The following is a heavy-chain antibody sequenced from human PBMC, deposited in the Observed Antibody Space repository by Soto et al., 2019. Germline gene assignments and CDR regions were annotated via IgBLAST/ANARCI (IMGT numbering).Heavy chain of an antibody. CDR1: GFTFRNYD. CDR2: ISAAGDT. V-gene: IGHV3-13*01. CDR3: ARTDRDFYGLDV. J-gene: IGHJ6*02. Sequence: EVQLVESGGGLVQPGGSLRLSCEASGFTFRNYDMHWVRQGTGKGLEWVSGISAAGDTDYADSVEGRFTISRENAQNSFFLQMNSLRVGDPAVYYCARTDRDFYGLDVWGQGTTVIVS.